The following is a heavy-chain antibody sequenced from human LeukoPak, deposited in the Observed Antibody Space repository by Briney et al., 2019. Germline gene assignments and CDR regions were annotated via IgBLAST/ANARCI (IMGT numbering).Heavy chain of an antibody. CDR2: ISSSGSTI. D-gene: IGHD3-10*01. CDR1: GFTFSSYE. Sequence: GGSLRLSCAASGFTFSSYEMNWVRQAPGKGREWVSYISSSGSTIYYADSVKGRFTISRDNAKNSLYLQMKSLRAEDTAVYYCARVISYYGSGSYETVGYYFDYWGQGTLVTVSS. J-gene: IGHJ4*02. CDR3: ARVISYYGSGSYETVGYYFDY. V-gene: IGHV3-48*03.